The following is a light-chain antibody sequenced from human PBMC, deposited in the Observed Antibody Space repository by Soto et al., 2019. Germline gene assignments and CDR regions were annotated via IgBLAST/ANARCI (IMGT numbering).Light chain of an antibody. J-gene: IGKJ1*01. CDR1: LGIANY. CDR3: QKYNSATRT. CDR2: SAS. Sequence: DIQMTQSPSYLSASAGDRVTITCRASLGIANYVAWYQQKPGRVPKLLLYSASTLQSGVPSRFSGSGSGTDFNLTISRLQPEDVATYECQKYNSATRTFGQGTKVDIK. V-gene: IGKV1-27*01.